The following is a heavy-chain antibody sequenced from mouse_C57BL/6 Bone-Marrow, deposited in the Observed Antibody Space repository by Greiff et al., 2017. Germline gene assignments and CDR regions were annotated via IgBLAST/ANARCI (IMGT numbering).Heavy chain of an antibody. CDR2: ISYSGST. CDR3: ARYHYGSSYGYFDV. CDR1: GYSITSDY. D-gene: IGHD1-1*01. Sequence: EVMLVESGPGLAKPSQTLSLTCSVTGYSITSDYWNWIRKFPGNKLEYMGYISYSGSTYYNPSLNSRISITRDTSKNQYYLQLNSVTTEDTSTYYCARYHYGSSYGYFDVWGTGTTVTVSS. J-gene: IGHJ1*03. V-gene: IGHV3-8*01.